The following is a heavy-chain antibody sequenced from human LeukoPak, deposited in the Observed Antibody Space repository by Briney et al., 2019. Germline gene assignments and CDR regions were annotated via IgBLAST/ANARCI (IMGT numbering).Heavy chain of an antibody. CDR3: ARDRRDTGGIDY. D-gene: IGHD1-14*01. CDR1: GFTFSSYW. Sequence: AGGSLRLSCAASGFTFSSYWMHWVRQAPGKGLVWVSHINSDGGITTYADSVKGRFTISRDNAKNTLYLQMNSLRAEDTAVYYCARDRRDTGGIDYWGQGTLVTVSS. V-gene: IGHV3-74*01. CDR2: INSDGGIT. J-gene: IGHJ4*02.